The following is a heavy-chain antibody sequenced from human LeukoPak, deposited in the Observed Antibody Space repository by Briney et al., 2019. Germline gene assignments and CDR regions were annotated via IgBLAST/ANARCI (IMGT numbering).Heavy chain of an antibody. V-gene: IGHV3-21*01. Sequence: KPGGSLRLACAASGFTLSSYSMNWVRQEPGKGLEWVSSISSSGSYIYYADSVKGRFTISRDNSENSLYLQMNSLRAEDTAVYYCARSYYDYVCGINNWFDPWGQGTLVTVSS. D-gene: IGHD3-16*01. CDR3: ARSYYDYVCGINNWFDP. CDR1: GFTLSSYS. J-gene: IGHJ5*02. CDR2: ISSSGSYI.